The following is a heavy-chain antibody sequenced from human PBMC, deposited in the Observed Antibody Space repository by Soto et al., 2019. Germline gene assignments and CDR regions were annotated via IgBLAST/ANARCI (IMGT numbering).Heavy chain of an antibody. J-gene: IGHJ4*02. Sequence: SETLSLTCTVSGGSISSYYWSWIRQPPGKGLEWIGYIYYTGSTNYNPSLKSRVTISIDTSKNQFSLKLTSVTAADTAVYYCARRWGRTFDYWGQGTLVTVSS. CDR2: IYYTGST. CDR3: ARRWGRTFDY. V-gene: IGHV4-59*12. D-gene: IGHD7-27*01. CDR1: GGSISSYY.